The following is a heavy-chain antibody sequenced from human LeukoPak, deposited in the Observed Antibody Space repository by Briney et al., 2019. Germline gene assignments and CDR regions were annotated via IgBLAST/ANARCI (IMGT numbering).Heavy chain of an antibody. Sequence: QPGQSLRLSCAASGSIPFNSYSMSWVLQAPGKGLECVPKIRQDGSEKYYVDSVKGRFTLPRDNAKNSLYLQMNSLRAEDPAVYYCARESLLTGYNWGQGSLVTVSS. J-gene: IGHJ4*02. V-gene: IGHV3-7*04. CDR2: IRQDGSEK. D-gene: IGHD3-9*01. CDR3: ARESLLTGYN. CDR1: GSIPFNSYS.